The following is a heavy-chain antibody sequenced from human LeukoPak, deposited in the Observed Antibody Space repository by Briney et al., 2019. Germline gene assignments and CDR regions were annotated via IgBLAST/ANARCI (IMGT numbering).Heavy chain of an antibody. J-gene: IGHJ4*02. D-gene: IGHD6-25*01. CDR2: IWYDGSNK. V-gene: IGHV3-33*01. Sequence: GGSLRLSCAASGFTFSSYGMHWVRQAPGKGLEWVAVIWYDGSNKYYADSVKGRFTISRDNSKNTLYLQMNSLRAEDTAVYSCAATLPLADLDYWGQGTLVTVSS. CDR1: GFTFSSYG. CDR3: AATLPLADLDY.